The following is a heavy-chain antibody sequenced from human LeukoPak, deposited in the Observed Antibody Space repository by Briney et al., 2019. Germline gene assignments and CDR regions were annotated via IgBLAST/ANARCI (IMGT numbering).Heavy chain of an antibody. J-gene: IGHJ3*02. CDR2: IIPIFGTA. CDR1: GGTFSSYA. CDR3: ARQRHARAFDI. D-gene: IGHD2-8*01. Sequence: GASVKVSCKASGGTFSSYAISWVRQAPGQGFEWMGGIIPIFGTANYAQKFQGRVTITADESTSTAYMELSSLRSEDTAVYYCARQRHARAFDIWGQGTMVTVSS. V-gene: IGHV1-69*13.